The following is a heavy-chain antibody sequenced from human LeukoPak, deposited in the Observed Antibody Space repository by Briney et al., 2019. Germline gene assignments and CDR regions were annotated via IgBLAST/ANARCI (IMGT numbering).Heavy chain of an antibody. CDR1: GYTFTGYY. Sequence: ASVKVSCKASGYTFTGYYMHWVRQAPGQGLEWMGRINPNSGDTNYAQKFQGRVTMTRDMSISTAYMELSRLRSDDTAVYYCARLGLRLGESARVDYWGQGTLVTVSS. J-gene: IGHJ4*02. V-gene: IGHV1-2*06. CDR3: ARLGLRLGESARVDY. CDR2: INPNSGDT. D-gene: IGHD3-16*01.